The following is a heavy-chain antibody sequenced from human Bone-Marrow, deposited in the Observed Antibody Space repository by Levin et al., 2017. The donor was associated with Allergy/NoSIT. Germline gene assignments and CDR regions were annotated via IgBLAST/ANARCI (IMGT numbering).Heavy chain of an antibody. CDR1: GFTFSSYS. J-gene: IGHJ1*01. CDR3: VREYGKH. CDR2: IRNNSSYM. Sequence: LSLTCAGSGFTFSSYSMSWVRQAPGKGLEWVSSIRNNSSYMFYASSVKGRFTISRENAKNALYLQMNSLRAEDTAVYYCVREYGKHWGQGTMVAVSA. D-gene: IGHD3-10*01. V-gene: IGHV3-21*01.